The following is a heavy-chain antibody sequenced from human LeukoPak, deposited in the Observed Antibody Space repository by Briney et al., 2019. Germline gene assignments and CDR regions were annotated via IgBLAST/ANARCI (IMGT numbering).Heavy chain of an antibody. D-gene: IGHD1-26*01. Sequence: GESLKISWKGSGYSFTSYWIGWVRQMPGKGLEWMGIIYPGDSDTRYSPSFQGQVTISADKSISTAYLQWSSLKASDTAMYYCARHRGSYSLLGAFDIWGQGTMVTVSS. CDR2: IYPGDSDT. J-gene: IGHJ3*02. CDR3: ARHRGSYSLLGAFDI. CDR1: GYSFTSYW. V-gene: IGHV5-51*01.